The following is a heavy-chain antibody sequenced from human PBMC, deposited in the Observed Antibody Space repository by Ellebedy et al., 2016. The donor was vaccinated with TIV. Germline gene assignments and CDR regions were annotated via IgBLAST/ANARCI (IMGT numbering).Heavy chain of an antibody. Sequence: GESLKISCAASGFTFSPFALPWFRQPPGGGLGWAPAFGGIGGRANYADSVRGRFTISRDNSKSTLFLYMNNLRAEDTAVYYCAKFPSVTTPGVDFWGQGTLVTVSS. CDR2: FGGIGGRA. D-gene: IGHD4-17*01. CDR1: GFTFSPFA. J-gene: IGHJ4*02. CDR3: AKFPSVTTPGVDF. V-gene: IGHV3-23*01.